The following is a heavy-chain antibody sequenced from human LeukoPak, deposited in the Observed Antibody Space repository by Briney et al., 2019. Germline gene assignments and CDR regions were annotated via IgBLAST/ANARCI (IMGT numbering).Heavy chain of an antibody. CDR2: IYHSGSA. CDR1: GGSISSGGYS. J-gene: IGHJ4*02. V-gene: IGHV4-30-2*01. Sequence: SETLSLTCAVSGGSISSGGYSWSWIRQPPGKGLEWIGYIYHSGSAYYNPSLKSRVTISVDRSKNQFSQKLSSVTAADTAVYYCARGYGDFFIDYWGQGTLVTVSS. CDR3: ARGYGDFFIDY. D-gene: IGHD4-17*01.